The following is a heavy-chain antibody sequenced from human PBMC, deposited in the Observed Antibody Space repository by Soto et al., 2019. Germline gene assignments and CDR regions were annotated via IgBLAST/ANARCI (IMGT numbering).Heavy chain of an antibody. J-gene: IGHJ4*02. Sequence: PGGSLRLSCAASGFTFRNYGMHWVRRAPGKGLEWVAVISHDGSDKYYADSMKGRFIISRDNSENTLFLNMNSLKPEDTAVYYCAKENQHLVHDYWGQGTLVTVSS. V-gene: IGHV3-30*18. CDR2: ISHDGSDK. CDR1: GFTFRNYG. D-gene: IGHD6-13*01. CDR3: AKENQHLVHDY.